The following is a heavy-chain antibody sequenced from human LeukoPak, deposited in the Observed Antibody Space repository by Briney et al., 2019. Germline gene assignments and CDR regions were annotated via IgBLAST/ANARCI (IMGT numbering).Heavy chain of an antibody. V-gene: IGHV3-23*01. J-gene: IGHJ5*02. CDR2: ISGSGGST. D-gene: IGHD5-18*01. CDR1: GFTFSSYA. CDR3: AKAPSPPTVMVTQA. Sequence: PGGSLRLSCAASGFTFSSYAMSWVRQAPGKGLEWVSAISGSGGSTYYADSVKGRFTISRDNSKNTLYLQMNSLRAEDMAVYYCAKAPSPPTVMVTQAWGQGTLVTVSS.